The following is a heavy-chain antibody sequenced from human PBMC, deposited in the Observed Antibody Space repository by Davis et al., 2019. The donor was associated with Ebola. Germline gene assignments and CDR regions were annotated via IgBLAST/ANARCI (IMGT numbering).Heavy chain of an antibody. D-gene: IGHD2-2*01. Sequence: PGGSLRLSCAASAFTFSSYGMHWVRQAPGKGLEWVAVIWYDGSNKYYADSVKGRFTISRDNSKSTLYLQMNSLRAEDTAVYYCARDGGSRVVPAAMGLSFDPWGQGNLVTVSS. CDR2: IWYDGSNK. V-gene: IGHV3-33*01. CDR3: ARDGGSRVVPAAMGLSFDP. J-gene: IGHJ5*02. CDR1: AFTFSSYG.